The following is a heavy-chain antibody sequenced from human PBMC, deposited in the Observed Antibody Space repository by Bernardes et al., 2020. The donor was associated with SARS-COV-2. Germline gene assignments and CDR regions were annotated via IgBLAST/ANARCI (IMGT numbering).Heavy chain of an antibody. CDR1: GFTFSSYS. V-gene: IGHV3-48*01. J-gene: IGHJ6*02. Sequence: GGSLRLSCAASGFTFSSYSMNWVRQAPGKGLEWVSYISSSSSTIYYADSVKGRFTISRDNAKNSLYLQMNSLRAEDTAVYYCARRGGHYYDFWSGYTPYYYYGMDVWGQGTTVTVSS. D-gene: IGHD3-3*01. CDR3: ARRGGHYYDFWSGYTPYYYYGMDV. CDR2: ISSSSSTI.